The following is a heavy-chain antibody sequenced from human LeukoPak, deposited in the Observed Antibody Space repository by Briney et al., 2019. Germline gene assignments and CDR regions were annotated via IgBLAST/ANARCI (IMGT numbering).Heavy chain of an antibody. J-gene: IGHJ4*02. D-gene: IGHD4-23*01. CDR3: ARGYGGNSVAY. CDR1: GYTFTDYY. CDR2: INPNSGGT. Sequence: GASVEVSCKASGYTFTDYYIHWVRRAPGQGLEWMGWINPNSGGTNYAQEFQARVTMTRDTSISTAYMEVSRLRSDETVIYYWARGYGGNSVAYWGQGTLVTVSS. V-gene: IGHV1-2*02.